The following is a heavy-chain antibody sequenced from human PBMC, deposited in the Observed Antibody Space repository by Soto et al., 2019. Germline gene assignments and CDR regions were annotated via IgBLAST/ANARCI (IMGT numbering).Heavy chain of an antibody. CDR1: GFTLRSYW. Sequence: EVQLVESGGGLVQPGGSLRLSCGASGFTLRSYWMHWVRQAPGKGLVWVSNINSDGSSTNYADSGKGRFTISRHNAKNTLHLQRNSLRADATSVYYFATLLSSGATLDYWRQGKLVHVSS. CDR2: INSDGSST. V-gene: IGHV3-74*01. D-gene: IGHD3-10*01. J-gene: IGHJ4*02. CDR3: ATLLSSGATLDY.